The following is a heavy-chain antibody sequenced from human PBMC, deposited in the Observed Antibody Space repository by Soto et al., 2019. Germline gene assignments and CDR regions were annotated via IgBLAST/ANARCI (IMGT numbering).Heavy chain of an antibody. CDR3: ARHNGDIVVVVAATGMDV. CDR1: GYSFTSYL. D-gene: IGHD2-15*01. CDR2: IDPSDSYT. V-gene: IGHV5-10-1*01. J-gene: IGHJ6*02. Sequence: GESLRISCKGSGYSFTSYLISWVRQMPGKGLEWMGRIDPSDSYTNYSPSFQGHVTISADKSISTAYLQWSSLKASDTAMYYCARHNGDIVVVVAATGMDVWGQGTTVTVSS.